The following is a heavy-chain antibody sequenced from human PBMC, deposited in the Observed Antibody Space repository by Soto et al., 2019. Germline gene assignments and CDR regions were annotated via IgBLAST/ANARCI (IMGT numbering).Heavy chain of an antibody. CDR2: INHSGST. D-gene: IGHD3-16*02. V-gene: IGHV4-34*01. CDR3: ARGRFHYDYVGGSYRLDY. CDR1: GGSFSGYY. J-gene: IGHJ4*02. Sequence: QVQLQQWGAGLLKPSETLSLTCAVYGGSFSGYYWSWIRQPPGKGLEWIGEINHSGSTNYNPSLKSRGTISVDTSKTQFSVKLSSVTAADTAVYYCARGRFHYDYVGGSYRLDYWGQGTLVTVSS.